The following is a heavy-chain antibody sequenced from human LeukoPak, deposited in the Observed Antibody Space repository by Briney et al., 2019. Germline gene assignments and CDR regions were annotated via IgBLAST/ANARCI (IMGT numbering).Heavy chain of an antibody. D-gene: IGHD3-10*01. CDR2: IYYSGST. CDR1: GGSISSYY. J-gene: IGHJ4*02. V-gene: IGHV4-59*01. Sequence: SETLSLTCTVSGGSISSYYWSWIRQPPGKGLEWIGYIYYSGSTNYNPSLKSRVTISVDTSKNQFSLKLSSVTAADTAVYYCARVRTDWFGEIDYWGRGTLVTVSS. CDR3: ARVRTDWFGEIDY.